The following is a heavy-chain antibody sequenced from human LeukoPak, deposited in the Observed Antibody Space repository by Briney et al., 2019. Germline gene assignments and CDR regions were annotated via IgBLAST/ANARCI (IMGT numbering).Heavy chain of an antibody. CDR2: ISGSGGST. CDR3: AKDGYSGYDPQKSY. V-gene: IGHV3-23*01. Sequence: GGSLRLSCAASGFTFSSDAMSWVRQAPGKGLGWVSAISGSGGSTYYADSVKGRFTISRDNSKNTLYLQMNSLRAEDTAVYYCAKDGYSGYDPQKSYWGQGTLVTVSS. J-gene: IGHJ4*02. D-gene: IGHD5-12*01. CDR1: GFTFSSDA.